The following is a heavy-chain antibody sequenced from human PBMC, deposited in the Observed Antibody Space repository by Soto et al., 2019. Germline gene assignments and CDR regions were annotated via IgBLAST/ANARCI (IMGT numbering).Heavy chain of an antibody. CDR1: GGSISSVGHY. J-gene: IGHJ6*02. CDR3: ARESGGYDSSTRYGLDV. CDR2: TYYSGST. V-gene: IGHV4-31*03. D-gene: IGHD6-25*01. Sequence: SETLSLTCSVTGGSISSVGHYWTWIRQQPGRGLEWIGYTYYSGSTDYNPSLKSRVTISVDRSKNQFSLNLSSVTAADTAIYYCARESGGYDSSTRYGLDVWGQGTTVTVSS.